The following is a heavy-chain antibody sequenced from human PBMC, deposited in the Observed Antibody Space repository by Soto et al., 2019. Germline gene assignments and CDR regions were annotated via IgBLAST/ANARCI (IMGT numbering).Heavy chain of an antibody. J-gene: IGHJ6*02. CDR2: IRSKAYGGTT. V-gene: IGHV3-49*04. D-gene: IGHD6-13*01. Sequence: PVGSLRLSCTASGFTFGDYAMSWVRQAPGKGLEWVGFIRSKAYGGTTEYAASVKGRFTISRDDSKSIAYLQMNSLKTEDTAVYYCTRGAGYSSSWYLGMDVWGQGTTVTVSS. CDR1: GFTFGDYA. CDR3: TRGAGYSSSWYLGMDV.